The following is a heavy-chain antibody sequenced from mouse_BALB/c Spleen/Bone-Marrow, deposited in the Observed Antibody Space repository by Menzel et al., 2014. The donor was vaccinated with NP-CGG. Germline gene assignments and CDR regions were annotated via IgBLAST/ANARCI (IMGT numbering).Heavy chain of an antibody. V-gene: IGHV2-9*02. J-gene: IGHJ3*01. Sequence: VKLVESGPGLVAPSQSLSITCTVSGFSLTSYGVHWVRQPPGKGLEWLGVIWAGGSTSYNSALMSRLSISKDNSKSQVFLKMNSLQTDDTAMYYCAREATMITWFAYWGQGTLVTVSA. CDR1: GFSLTSYG. CDR2: IWAGGST. CDR3: AREATMITWFAY. D-gene: IGHD2-4*01.